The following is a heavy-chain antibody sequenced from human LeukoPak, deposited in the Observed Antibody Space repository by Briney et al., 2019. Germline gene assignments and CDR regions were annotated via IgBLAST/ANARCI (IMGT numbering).Heavy chain of an antibody. J-gene: IGHJ5*02. CDR3: ARRNPTYYYDSSGYYGNWFDP. V-gene: IGHV4-30-4*08. D-gene: IGHD3-22*01. CDR1: GGAISSGDYY. CDR2: IYYSGRT. Sequence: SEPLSLTCTVSGGAISSGDYYWSWIRQPPGRGLEWIGYIYYSGRTSYTPSLKSRVTISVDTSKNQFSLKLSSVTAADTAVYYCARRNPTYYYDSSGYYGNWFDPWGQGTLVTVSS.